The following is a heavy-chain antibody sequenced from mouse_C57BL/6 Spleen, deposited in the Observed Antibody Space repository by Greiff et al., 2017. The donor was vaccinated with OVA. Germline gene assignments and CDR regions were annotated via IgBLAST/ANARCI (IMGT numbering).Heavy chain of an antibody. J-gene: IGHJ2*01. CDR3: LRGKDYGSSSFDY. Sequence: EVQRVESGGGLVQPKGSLKLSCAASGFSFNTYAMNWVRQAPGKGLEWVARIRSKSNNYATYYADSVKDRFTISRDDSESMLYLQMNNLKTDDTAMYYCLRGKDYGSSSFDYWGQGTTLTVSS. CDR1: GFSFNTYA. CDR2: IRSKSNNYAT. V-gene: IGHV10-1*01. D-gene: IGHD1-1*01.